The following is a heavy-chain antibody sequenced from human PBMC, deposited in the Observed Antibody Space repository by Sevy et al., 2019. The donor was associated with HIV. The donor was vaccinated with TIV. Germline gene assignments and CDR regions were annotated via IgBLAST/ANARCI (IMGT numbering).Heavy chain of an antibody. CDR1: GFTFSNAW. CDR3: ATQIPACSSTSCYTFWFDP. Sequence: GGSLRLSCAASGFTFSNAWMSWVRQAPGKGLEWVGRIKSKTDGGTTDYTALVKGRFTISREDSKNTLYLQMNSLKTEDTAVYYCATQIPACSSTSCYTFWFDPWGQGALVTVSS. J-gene: IGHJ5*02. CDR2: IKSKTDGGTT. D-gene: IGHD2-2*02. V-gene: IGHV3-15*01.